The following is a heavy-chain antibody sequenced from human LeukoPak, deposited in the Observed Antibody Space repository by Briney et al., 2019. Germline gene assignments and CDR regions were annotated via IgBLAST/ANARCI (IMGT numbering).Heavy chain of an antibody. D-gene: IGHD2-2*01. Sequence: ASVKVSCKASGYTFTSYGISWVRQAPGQGLEWMGWISAYNGNTNYAQKLQGRVTMTTDTSTSTAYMELRSLRSDDTAVYYCARPYCSSTRCYPLFDYWGQGTLVTVSS. CDR1: GYTFTSYG. V-gene: IGHV1-18*01. J-gene: IGHJ4*02. CDR2: ISAYNGNT. CDR3: ARPYCSSTRCYPLFDY.